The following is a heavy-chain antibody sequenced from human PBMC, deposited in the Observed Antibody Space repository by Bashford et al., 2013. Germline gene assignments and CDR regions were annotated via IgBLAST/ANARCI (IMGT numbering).Heavy chain of an antibody. D-gene: IGHD3-10*01. CDR2: IYYSGST. J-gene: IGHJ5*02. CDR1: GGSITSGGYY. V-gene: IGHV4-61*08. Sequence: SSETLSLTCTVSGGSITSGGYYWSWIRQHPGKGLEWIGFIYYSGSTNYNPSLKSRVTISVDTSKNQFSLKLSSVTAADTAVYYCARDRAGGFDPVGPGEPWVTGLL. CDR3: ARDRAGGFDP.